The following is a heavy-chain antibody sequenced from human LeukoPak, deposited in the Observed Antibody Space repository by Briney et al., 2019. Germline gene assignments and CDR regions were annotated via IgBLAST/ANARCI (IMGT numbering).Heavy chain of an antibody. D-gene: IGHD3-3*01. CDR3: AKIGRYYDFWTGFYEEEVDYMDV. CDR1: GFTFGDYA. J-gene: IGHJ6*03. Sequence: GGSLRLSCTASGFTFGDYAMTWVRQAPGKGLEWVGFIASETYGGTAEYAASVKGRFTISRDDSKSIAYLQMNSLRAEDTAVYYCAKIGRYYDFWTGFYEEEVDYMDVWGKGTTVTVSS. V-gene: IGHV3-49*04. CDR2: IASETYGGTA.